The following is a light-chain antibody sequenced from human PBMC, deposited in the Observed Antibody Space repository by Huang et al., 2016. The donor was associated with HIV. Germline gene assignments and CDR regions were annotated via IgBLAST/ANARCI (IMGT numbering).Light chain of an antibody. CDR3: QQYESWPPLT. V-gene: IGKV3-15*01. Sequence: EIVMTQSPDTLSVSPGERATLSCRASQSVRDKLAWYQQKPGQAPRLLLHATSTRATGVPAMFSGSGSGTEFTLTISSLQSEDCGVYYWQQYESWPPLTFGGGTKVEIK. CDR1: QSVRDK. CDR2: ATS. J-gene: IGKJ4*01.